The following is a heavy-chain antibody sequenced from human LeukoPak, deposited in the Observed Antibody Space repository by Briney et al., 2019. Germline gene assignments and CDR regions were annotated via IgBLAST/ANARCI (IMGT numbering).Heavy chain of an antibody. J-gene: IGHJ4*02. V-gene: IGHV3-20*04. CDR2: INWNGGST. D-gene: IGHD3-22*01. Sequence: GGSLRLSCAASGFTFDDYGMSWVRQAPGKGLEWVSGINWNGGSTGYADSVKGRFTISRDNAKNSLYLQMNSLRAEDTAVYCCARGYDYDSAGYFNYWGQGTLVTVSS. CDR3: ARGYDYDSAGYFNY. CDR1: GFTFDDYG.